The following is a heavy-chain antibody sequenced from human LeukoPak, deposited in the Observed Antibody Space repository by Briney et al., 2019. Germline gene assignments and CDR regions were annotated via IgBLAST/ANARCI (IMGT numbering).Heavy chain of an antibody. Sequence: PGGSLRLSCAASGFTFSSYWMSWVRQAPGKGLEWAANIKQDGSERYYVDSVKGRFTISRDNTKNSLYLQMSSLRAEDTAVYYCARDKVSGATHFDYWGQGTLVTVSA. D-gene: IGHD1-26*01. J-gene: IGHJ4*02. V-gene: IGHV3-7*01. CDR3: ARDKVSGATHFDY. CDR1: GFTFSSYW. CDR2: IKQDGSER.